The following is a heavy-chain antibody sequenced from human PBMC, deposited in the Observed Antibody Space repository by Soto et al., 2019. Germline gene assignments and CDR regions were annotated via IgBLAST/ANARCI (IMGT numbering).Heavy chain of an antibody. CDR1: GFTFSSYW. CDR2: IKQDGSEK. Sequence: GGSLRLSCTASGFTFSSYWMSWVRQAPGKGLEWVANIKQDGSEKYYVDSVKGRFAISRDNAKNSLYLQMNSLRAEDTAVYYCARDNTYYDYIWGSYRYTEENYYFDYWGQGTLVTVSS. V-gene: IGHV3-7*01. J-gene: IGHJ4*02. CDR3: ARDNTYYDYIWGSYRYTEENYYFDY. D-gene: IGHD3-16*02.